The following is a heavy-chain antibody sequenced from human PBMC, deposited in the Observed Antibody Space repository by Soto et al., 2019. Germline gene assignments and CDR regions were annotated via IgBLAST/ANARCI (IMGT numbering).Heavy chain of an antibody. D-gene: IGHD3-10*01. CDR2: INAGNGNT. CDR1: GYTFTSYA. V-gene: IGHV1-3*01. CDR3: ARDGWFRELIYYYYGTDV. Sequence: QVQLVQSGAEVKKPGASVKVSCKASGYTFTSYAMHWVRQAPGQRLEWMGWINAGNGNTKYSQKFQGRVTITRDTSASTAYMELSSLRSEDTAVYYCARDGWFRELIYYYYGTDVWGQGTTVTVSS. J-gene: IGHJ6*02.